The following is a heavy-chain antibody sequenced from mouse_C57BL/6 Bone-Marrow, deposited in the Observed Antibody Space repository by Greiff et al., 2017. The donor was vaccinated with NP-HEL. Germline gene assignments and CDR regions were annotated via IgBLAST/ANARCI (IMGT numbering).Heavy chain of an antibody. D-gene: IGHD2-12*01. Sequence: EVQRVESGGGLVKPGGSLKLSCAASGFTFSDYGMHWARQAPEKGLEWVAYISSGSSTIYYADTVKGRFTISRDNAKNTLFLQMTSLRSEDTAMYYCARRYRGLYYYAMDYWGQGTSVTVSS. J-gene: IGHJ4*01. V-gene: IGHV5-17*01. CDR3: ARRYRGLYYYAMDY. CDR2: ISSGSSTI. CDR1: GFTFSDYG.